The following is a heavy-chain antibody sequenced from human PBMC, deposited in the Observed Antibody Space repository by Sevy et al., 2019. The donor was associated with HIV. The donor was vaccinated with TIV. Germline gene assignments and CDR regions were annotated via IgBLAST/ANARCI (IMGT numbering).Heavy chain of an antibody. J-gene: IGHJ4*02. D-gene: IGHD4-17*01. CDR1: GFTLNDYG. Sequence: GGSLRLSCAASGFTLNDYGMSWVRQAPGKGLEWVSVISAGDGITYYADSVKGRFAMSGDHSKNTVYLQMNGLTAEDTAIYYCTKGIAPYGVSHYFEQWGQRTLVTVSS. CDR3: TKGIAPYGVSHYFEQ. CDR2: ISAGDGIT. V-gene: IGHV3-23*01.